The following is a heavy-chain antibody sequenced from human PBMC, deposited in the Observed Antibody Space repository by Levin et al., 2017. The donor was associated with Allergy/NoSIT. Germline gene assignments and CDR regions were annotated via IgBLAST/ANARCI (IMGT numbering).Heavy chain of an antibody. CDR1: GFTFSSYA. V-gene: IGHV3-30-3*01. CDR2: ISYDGSNK. Sequence: PGGSLRLSCAASGFTFSSYAMHWVRQAPGKGLEWVAVISYDGSNKYYADSVKGRFTISRDNSKNTLYLQMNSLRAEDTAVYYCARDPASYSSGWADYWGQGTLVTVSS. J-gene: IGHJ4*02. D-gene: IGHD6-19*01. CDR3: ARDPASYSSGWADY.